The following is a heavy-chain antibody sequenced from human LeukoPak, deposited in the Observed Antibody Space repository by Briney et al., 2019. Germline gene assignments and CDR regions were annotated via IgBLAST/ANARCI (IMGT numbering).Heavy chain of an antibody. CDR2: IYFSGST. CDR3: ARSEYSSSSGHFDY. Sequence: SETLSPTCTVSGGSISSYYWSWIRQPPGKGLEWIGYIYFSGSTDYNPSLKSRVTISVDTSKNQFSLKLSSVTAADTAVYYCARSEYSSSSGHFDYWGQGTLVTVSS. CDR1: GGSISSYY. J-gene: IGHJ4*02. D-gene: IGHD6-6*01. V-gene: IGHV4-59*08.